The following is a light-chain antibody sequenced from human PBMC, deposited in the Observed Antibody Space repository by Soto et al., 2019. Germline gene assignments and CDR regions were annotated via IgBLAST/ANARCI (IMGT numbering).Light chain of an antibody. CDR3: QHYNSCSRT. J-gene: IGKJ1*01. V-gene: IGKV1-5*01. Sequence: DIQMTQSPSTLSASVGDRVTITCRASQSITIWLAWYQQKPGKAPKLLIFDASSLESGVPSRFSGSGSGTEFTLTISSLQPDDFATYYCQHYNSCSRTFGQGTKVEIK. CDR1: QSITIW. CDR2: DAS.